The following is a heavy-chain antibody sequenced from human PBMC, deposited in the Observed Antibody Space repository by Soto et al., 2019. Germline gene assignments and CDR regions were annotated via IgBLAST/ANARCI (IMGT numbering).Heavy chain of an antibody. D-gene: IGHD3-22*01. CDR3: ARPDEGGYSSNHHYYYALDV. V-gene: IGHV1-69*01. CDR1: GGTFSSYS. J-gene: IGHJ6*02. Sequence: QVQLVQSGAEVKKPGSSVKVSCKASGGTFSSYSISWVRQAPGQGLEWMGGIIPIFDITNYAQKFQGRVTITADESTSTAYMELRSLGSDDTAVYYCARPDEGGYSSNHHYYYALDVWGQGTTVTV. CDR2: IIPIFDIT.